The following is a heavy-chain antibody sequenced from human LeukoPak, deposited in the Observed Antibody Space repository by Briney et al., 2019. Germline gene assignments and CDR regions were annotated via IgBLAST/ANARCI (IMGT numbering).Heavy chain of an antibody. CDR2: ITASDTTK. Sequence: VGSLRLSCAASGFTFTTYNMNWVRQAPGKGPEWVAYITASDTTKYYADSVKGRFTISRDNAKKSLFLQMNSLRAEDTAVYYCTTAPAFSSSWRSWGQGTLVTVSS. D-gene: IGHD2-2*01. CDR3: TTAPAFSSSWRS. CDR1: GFTFTTYN. V-gene: IGHV3-48*01. J-gene: IGHJ5*02.